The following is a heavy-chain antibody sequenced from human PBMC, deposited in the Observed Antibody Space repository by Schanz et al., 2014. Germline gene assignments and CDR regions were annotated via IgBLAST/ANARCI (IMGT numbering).Heavy chain of an antibody. D-gene: IGHD6-13*01. CDR1: GYTFTSYS. CDR3: ARDGVDAAAGGND. Sequence: QVQLVQSGAEVKKPGASVKVSCKASGYTFTSYSMHWVRQAPGQGLEWMGWISPYNGNTNYAQKLQGRVTMTADTSTSTAYMDLRSLRSDDAAVYYCARDGVDAAAGGNDWGQGTLVTVSS. J-gene: IGHJ4*02. V-gene: IGHV1-18*04. CDR2: ISPYNGNT.